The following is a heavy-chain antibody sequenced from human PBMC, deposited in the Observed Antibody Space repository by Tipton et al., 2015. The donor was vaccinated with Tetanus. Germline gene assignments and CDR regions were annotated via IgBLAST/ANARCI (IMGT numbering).Heavy chain of an antibody. D-gene: IGHD3-3*01. CDR1: GGSFSGYY. Sequence: TLSLTCAVYGGSFSGYYWSWIRQPPGKGLEWIGEINHSGSTNYNPSLKSRVTISVDTSKNQFSLKLSSVTAADTAVYYCARLLTYYDFWSGYFDYWGQGTLVTVSS. CDR2: INHSGST. CDR3: ARLLTYYDFWSGYFDY. J-gene: IGHJ4*02. V-gene: IGHV4-34*01.